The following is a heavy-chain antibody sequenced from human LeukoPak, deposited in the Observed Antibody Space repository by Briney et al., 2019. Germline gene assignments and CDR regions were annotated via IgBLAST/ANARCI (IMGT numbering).Heavy chain of an antibody. J-gene: IGHJ4*02. V-gene: IGHV3-74*01. Sequence: GGSLRLSCAASGFTFSSYWMHWVRQAPGKGLVWVSRIKSDGSSTNYADSVKGRFTISRDNAKNTLYLQMNSLRGEDTAVYYCARWGYYDSSGYSLWGQGTLVTVSS. D-gene: IGHD3-22*01. CDR3: ARWGYYDSSGYSL. CDR1: GFTFSSYW. CDR2: IKSDGSST.